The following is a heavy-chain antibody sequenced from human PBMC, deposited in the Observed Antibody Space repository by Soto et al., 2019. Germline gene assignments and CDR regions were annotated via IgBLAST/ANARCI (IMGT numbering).Heavy chain of an antibody. CDR1: GDSVSSKSAA. CDR3: ARALGGSYDY. D-gene: IGHD1-26*01. V-gene: IGHV6-1*01. J-gene: IGHJ4*02. Sequence: SQTLSLTCAISGDSVSSKSAAWNWIRQSPSRGLEWLGRTYYRSKWSTDYAVSVKSRITINPDTPKSQFSLQLNSVTPEDTAVYYCARALGGSYDYWGQGTLVTVSS. CDR2: TYYRSKWST.